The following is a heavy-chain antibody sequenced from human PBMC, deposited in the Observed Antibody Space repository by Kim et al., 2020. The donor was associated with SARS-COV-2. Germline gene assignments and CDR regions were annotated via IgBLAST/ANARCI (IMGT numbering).Heavy chain of an antibody. CDR2: IRSDESKR. CDR3: ARNFGSATMIGDV. J-gene: IGHJ3*01. Sequence: GGFLRLSCTASGFTFSPFAMHWVRQAPGKGLEWVAVIRSDESKRYYAESVKDRFTISRDNSKNTLYLQMNSLRAEDTAIYYCARNFGSATMIGDVWGLGT. V-gene: IGHV3-33*01. CDR1: GFTFSPFA. D-gene: IGHD3-10*01.